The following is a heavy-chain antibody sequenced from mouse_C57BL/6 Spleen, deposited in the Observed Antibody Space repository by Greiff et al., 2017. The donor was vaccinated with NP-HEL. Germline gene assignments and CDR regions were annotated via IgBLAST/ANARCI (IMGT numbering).Heavy chain of an antibody. CDR2: IDPSDSYT. V-gene: IGHV1-50*01. CDR3: AGNYAMDY. J-gene: IGHJ4*01. Sequence: QVQLQQPGAELVKPGASVKLSCKASGYTFTSYWMQWVKQRPGQGLEWIGEIDPSDSYTNYNQKFKGKATLTVDTSSSTAYMQLSSLTSEDSAVYYCAGNYAMDYWGQGTSVTVSS. CDR1: GYTFTSYW. D-gene: IGHD4-1*01.